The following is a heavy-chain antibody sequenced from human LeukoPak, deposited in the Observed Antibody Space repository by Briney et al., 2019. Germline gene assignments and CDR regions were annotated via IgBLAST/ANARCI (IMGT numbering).Heavy chain of an antibody. CDR3: ASAGSGYDIFGN. Sequence: PGGSLRLSCAASGFTVSSNYMSWVRQAPGKGLEWVSYITSSGNTIYYADSVKGRFTISRDNAKNSLYLQMNSLRAEDTAVYYCASAGSGYDIFGNWGQGTLVTVSS. V-gene: IGHV3-11*01. D-gene: IGHD3-9*01. CDR1: GFTVSSNY. CDR2: ITSSGNTI. J-gene: IGHJ4*02.